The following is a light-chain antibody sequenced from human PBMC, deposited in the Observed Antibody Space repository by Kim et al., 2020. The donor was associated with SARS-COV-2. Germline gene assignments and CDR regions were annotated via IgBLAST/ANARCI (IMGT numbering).Light chain of an antibody. V-gene: IGKV1-5*03. CDR2: RAS. J-gene: IGKJ2*01. CDR1: QSINNW. Sequence: ASVGGRVTITCRASQSINNWLAWYQQKPGKAPKLLIYRASTLQSGVPSRFSGSRSGTEFTLTISNLQSDDFATYYCQHSYSSSPYTFGPGTKLEI. CDR3: QHSYSSSPYT.